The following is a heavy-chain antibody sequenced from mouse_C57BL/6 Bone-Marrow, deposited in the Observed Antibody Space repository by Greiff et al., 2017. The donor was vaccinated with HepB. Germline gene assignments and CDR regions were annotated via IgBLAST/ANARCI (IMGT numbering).Heavy chain of an antibody. Sequence: EVMLVESGGGLVKPGGSLKLSCAASGFTFSDYGMHWVRQAPEKGLEWVAYISSGSSTIYYADTVKGRFTFSGDNAKNTLFLQMTSLRSEDTAMYYCACPYYYGSSYDFAYWGQGTLVTVSA. CDR1: GFTFSDYG. CDR2: ISSGSSTI. J-gene: IGHJ3*01. D-gene: IGHD1-1*01. V-gene: IGHV5-17*01. CDR3: ACPYYYGSSYDFAY.